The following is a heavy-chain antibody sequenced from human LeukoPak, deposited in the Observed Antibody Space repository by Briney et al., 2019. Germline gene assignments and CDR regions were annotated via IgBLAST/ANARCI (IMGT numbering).Heavy chain of an antibody. Sequence: GGSLRLSCAASGFTFNNYAMSWVRQAPGMRLEWVSAISTSGDSTYYTDSVKGRFTTSRDNSKNTLYLQMNSLAAEDTAIYFCAKRRQSGIGSLYYFDSWGQGTLVTVSS. CDR2: ISTSGDST. D-gene: IGHD1-14*01. CDR1: GFTFNNYA. V-gene: IGHV3-23*01. J-gene: IGHJ4*02. CDR3: AKRRQSGIGSLYYFDS.